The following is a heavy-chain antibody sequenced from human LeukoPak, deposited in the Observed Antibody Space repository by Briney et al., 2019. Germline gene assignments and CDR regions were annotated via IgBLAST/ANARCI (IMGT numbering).Heavy chain of an antibody. Sequence: SETLSLTCAVYGGSFSGYYWSWIRQPPGKGLEWIGEINHSGSTNYNPSLKSRVTISVDTSKNQFSLKLSSVTAADTAVYYCARRVWRSSGWYLFGGGRHGGTNFDYWGQGTLVTVSS. D-gene: IGHD6-19*01. J-gene: IGHJ4*02. CDR2: INHSGST. CDR3: ARRVWRSSGWYLFGGGRHGGTNFDY. CDR1: GGSFSGYY. V-gene: IGHV4-34*01.